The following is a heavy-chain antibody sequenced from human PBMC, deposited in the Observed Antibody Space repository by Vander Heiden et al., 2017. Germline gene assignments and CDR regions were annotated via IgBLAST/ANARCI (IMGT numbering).Heavy chain of an antibody. CDR3: AREITEEGFDY. V-gene: IGHV3-21*01. CDR2: INGNSRSI. D-gene: IGHD7-27*01. J-gene: IGHJ4*02. CDR1: GFTFSRHS. Sequence: EVQVVESGGGLVKPGGSLRISCVASGFTFSRHSMNWVRQSPGKGLEWVSSINGNSRSIYYADSVKGRFTISRDNDKNSVYLQLNSLTDEDTAVYYCAREITEEGFDYWGQGTLVTVSS.